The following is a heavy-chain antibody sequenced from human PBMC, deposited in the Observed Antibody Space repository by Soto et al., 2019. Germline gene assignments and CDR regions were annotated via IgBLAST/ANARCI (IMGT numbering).Heavy chain of an antibody. Sequence: QIQLVQSGAEVKKPGASVKVSCKASGYTFTSYGISWVRQAPGQGLEWMGWISAYNGNTNYAQKLQGRVTMTTDTSTSTAYMELRSLRSDDTAVYYCARVTRQLVRSNNWFDPWGQGTLVTVSS. CDR1: GYTFTSYG. CDR2: ISAYNGNT. V-gene: IGHV1-18*01. J-gene: IGHJ5*02. D-gene: IGHD6-6*01. CDR3: ARVTRQLVRSNNWFDP.